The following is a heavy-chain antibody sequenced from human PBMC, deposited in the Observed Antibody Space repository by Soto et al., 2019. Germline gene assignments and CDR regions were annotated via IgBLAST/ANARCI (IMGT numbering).Heavy chain of an antibody. V-gene: IGHV3-48*03. CDR2: ISGSGSTM. Sequence: EVQLVESGGRLEQPGGSRRLSCAASGFTISSSEMNWIRQAPGKGLEWVSHISGSGSTMYYADSVKGRFTISRDHAKNSLYLQMNTLKVEDTALYYCARGYTGGWSRGGYFDYWGQGTLVIVSS. D-gene: IGHD6-19*01. J-gene: IGHJ4*02. CDR1: GFTISSSE. CDR3: ARGYTGGWSRGGYFDY.